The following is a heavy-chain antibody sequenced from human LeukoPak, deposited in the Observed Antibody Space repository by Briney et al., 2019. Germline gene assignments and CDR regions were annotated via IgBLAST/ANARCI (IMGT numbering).Heavy chain of an antibody. Sequence: VXXSXKXSGYTFTSYYMHWVRQAPGQGLEWMXXFTPSGGSTSYAQKFQGRVTMTRDTSTSTVSMELSSLRSEDTAVYYCARTRAVAGKEGEFDYWGQGTLVTVSS. CDR3: ARTRAVAGKEGEFDY. J-gene: IGHJ4*02. D-gene: IGHD6-19*01. CDR2: FTPSGGST. V-gene: IGHV1-46*01. CDR1: GYTFTSYY.